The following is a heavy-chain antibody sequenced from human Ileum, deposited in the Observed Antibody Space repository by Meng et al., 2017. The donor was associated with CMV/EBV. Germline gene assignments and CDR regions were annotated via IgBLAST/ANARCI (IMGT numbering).Heavy chain of an antibody. V-gene: IGHV3-48*03. Sequence: GGSLRLSCAASGFTFSAYEMNWVRQAPGKGLEWVSYINNYGSTVYYADSVRGRFTIARDNAKYSLFLQMNSLRDDDTAVYYCASGWFGESLDAFYVWGQGTTVTVSS. CDR3: ASGWFGESLDAFYV. D-gene: IGHD3-10*01. CDR1: GFTFSAYE. CDR2: INNYGSTV. J-gene: IGHJ3*01.